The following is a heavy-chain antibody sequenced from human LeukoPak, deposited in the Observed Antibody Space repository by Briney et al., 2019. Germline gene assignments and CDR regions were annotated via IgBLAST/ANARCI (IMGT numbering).Heavy chain of an antibody. CDR3: AKGDTAMAPNFDY. CDR2: ITGSGGRT. V-gene: IGHV3-23*01. Sequence: GGSLRLSCAASGFTVSSNYMSWVRQAPGKGLEWVSSITGSGGRTYHADSVKGRFSISRDNSKTTLYLQMNSLRAEDTAVYYCAKGDTAMAPNFDYWGQGTLVTVSS. D-gene: IGHD5-18*01. CDR1: GFTVSSNY. J-gene: IGHJ4*02.